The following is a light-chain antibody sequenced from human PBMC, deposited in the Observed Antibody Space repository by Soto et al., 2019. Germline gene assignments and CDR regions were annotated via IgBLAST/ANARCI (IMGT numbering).Light chain of an antibody. V-gene: IGLV2-18*02. CDR2: EVT. CDR1: SSDVGSYNR. CDR3: SSYTSSRTYV. Sequence: QSVLTQPPSVSGSPGQSVTISCTGTSSDVGSYNRVSWYQQPPGTAPKLIIYEVTNRPSGVPDRFSGSKSGNTASLTISGLQAEDEADYYCSSYTSSRTYVFGTGTKVTVL. J-gene: IGLJ1*01.